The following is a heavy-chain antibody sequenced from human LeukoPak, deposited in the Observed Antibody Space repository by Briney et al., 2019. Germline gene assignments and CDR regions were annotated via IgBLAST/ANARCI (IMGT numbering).Heavy chain of an antibody. CDR3: ARGGYCSSTSCYYYYYGMDV. J-gene: IGHJ6*02. V-gene: IGHV1-69*13. D-gene: IGHD2-2*01. CDR1: GGTFSSYA. Sequence: ASVNVSCKASGGTFSSYAISWVRQAPGQGLEWMGGIIPIFGTANYAQKFQGRVTITADESTSTAYMELSSLRSEDTAVYYCARGGYCSSTSCYYYYYGMDVWGQGTTVTVSS. CDR2: IIPIFGTA.